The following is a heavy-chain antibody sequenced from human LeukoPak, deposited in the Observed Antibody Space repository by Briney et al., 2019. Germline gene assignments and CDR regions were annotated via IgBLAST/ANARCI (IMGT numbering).Heavy chain of an antibody. D-gene: IGHD6-13*01. CDR2: ISGSGGST. J-gene: IGHJ6*03. CDR1: GFTFSSYA. Sequence: GGSLRLSCAASGFTFSSYAMSWVRQAPGKGLEWVSAISGSGGSTYYADSVEGRFTIPRDNDKNSIYLQMNSLRAEDTAVYYCAKDATPALGTVYMDVWGKGTTVTISS. CDR3: AKDATPALGTVYMDV. V-gene: IGHV3-23*01.